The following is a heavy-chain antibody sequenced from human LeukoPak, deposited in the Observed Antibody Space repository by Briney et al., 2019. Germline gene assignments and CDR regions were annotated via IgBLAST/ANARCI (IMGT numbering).Heavy chain of an antibody. D-gene: IGHD3-22*01. CDR2: ISSSSSYI. V-gene: IGHV3-21*01. CDR1: GFTFSSYS. J-gene: IGHJ4*02. CDR3: ATDSSGYYYLDY. Sequence: GGSLRLSCAASGFTFSSYSMNWGRQAPGKGLEWGSSISSSSSYIYYADSVKGRFTISRDNAKNSLYLQMNSLRAEDTAVYYCATDSSGYYYLDYWGQGTLVTVSS.